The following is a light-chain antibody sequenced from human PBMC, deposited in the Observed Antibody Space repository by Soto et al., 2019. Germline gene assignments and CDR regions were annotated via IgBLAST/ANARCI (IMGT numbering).Light chain of an antibody. CDR3: QQYGVSPRT. CDR2: GAS. CDR1: QSVAGSY. J-gene: IGKJ1*01. V-gene: IGKV3-20*01. Sequence: EIMLTQSPVTLSLSPGEGATISCRASQSVAGSYLAWYQQKPGRTPRLLIYGASSRATGIPDRFSGSGSGTEFTLTINRLEPEDFAVYYCQQYGVSPRTFGQGTKVEIK.